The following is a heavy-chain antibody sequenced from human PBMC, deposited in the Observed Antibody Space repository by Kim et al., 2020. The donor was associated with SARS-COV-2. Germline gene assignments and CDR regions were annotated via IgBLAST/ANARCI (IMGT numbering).Heavy chain of an antibody. CDR2: INHSGST. D-gene: IGHD3-10*01. CDR1: GGSFSGYY. J-gene: IGHJ6*02. CDR3: ARRITMVRGVISLGGRHGMDV. V-gene: IGHV4-34*01. Sequence: SETLSLTCAVYGGSFSGYYWSWIRQPPGKGLEWIGEINHSGSTNYNPSLKSRVTISVDTSKNQFSLKLSSVTAADTAVYYCARRITMVRGVISLGGRHGMDVWGQGTTVTVSS.